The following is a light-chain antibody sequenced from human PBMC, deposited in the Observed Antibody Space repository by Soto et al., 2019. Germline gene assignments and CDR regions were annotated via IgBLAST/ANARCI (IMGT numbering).Light chain of an antibody. Sequence: EIVMTQSPATLSVSPGERATLSCRASQTLYNNLAWYQQKLGQAPRLLIYGASARDTDIPARFSGSGSGTEFTLTISGLQSDDFAIYYCQQYSAWPLTFGGGTKVEIK. V-gene: IGKV3-15*01. CDR3: QQYSAWPLT. CDR1: QTLYNN. J-gene: IGKJ4*01. CDR2: GAS.